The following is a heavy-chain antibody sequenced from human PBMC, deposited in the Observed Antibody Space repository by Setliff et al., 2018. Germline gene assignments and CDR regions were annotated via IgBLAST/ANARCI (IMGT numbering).Heavy chain of an antibody. Sequence: SETLSLTCTVSGGSISSGDYYWSWIRQPPGKGLEFVGYIYYSGSTYYNPSLKSRVTISIDTSKNQFSLKVNSVTAADTAVYYCARGLQRTSGYFYYYYMGVWGKGTTVTVSS. CDR1: GGSISSGDYY. J-gene: IGHJ6*03. CDR3: ARGLQRTSGYFYYYYMGV. CDR2: IYYSGST. V-gene: IGHV4-30-4*08.